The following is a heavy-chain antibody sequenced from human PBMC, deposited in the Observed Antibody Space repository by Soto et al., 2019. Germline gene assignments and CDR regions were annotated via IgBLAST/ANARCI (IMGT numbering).Heavy chain of an antibody. CDR3: VRSGTSSGRFSDY. D-gene: IGHD2-15*01. CDR1: GYTFTSYW. J-gene: IGHJ4*02. CDR2: IYPSDSDI. Sequence: GESLKISCKGSGYTFTSYWIGWVRQMPGEGLEWMGVIYPSDSDIRYSPSFQGKVTISADKSITTAYLQWSSLKAADTAMYYCVRSGTSSGRFSDYWGQGALVTVSS. V-gene: IGHV5-51*01.